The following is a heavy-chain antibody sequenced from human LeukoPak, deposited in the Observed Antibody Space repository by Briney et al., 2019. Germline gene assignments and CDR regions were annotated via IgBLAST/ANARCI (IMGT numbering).Heavy chain of an antibody. Sequence: SETLSLTCTVSGGSISSYYWSWIRQPPGKGLEWIGYIYYSGSTNYNPSLKSRVTISVDTAKNQFSLKLSSVTAAGTAVYYSGSTNYNPSLKSRVTISVDTSKNQFSLKLSSVTAADTAVYYCARGGGYYGSGSYWFDPWGQGTLVTVSS. J-gene: IGHJ5*02. D-gene: IGHD3-10*01. CDR1: GGSISSYY. CDR3: GSTNYNPSLKSRVTISVDTSKNQFSLKLSSVTAADTAVYYCARGGGYYGSGSYWFDP. V-gene: IGHV4-59*01. CDR2: IYYSGST.